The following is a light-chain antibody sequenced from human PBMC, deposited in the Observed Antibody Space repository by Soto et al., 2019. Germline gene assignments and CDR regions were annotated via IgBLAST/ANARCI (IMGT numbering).Light chain of an antibody. CDR1: QSVTTY. CDR3: KQYNNWPRIT. J-gene: IGKJ5*01. Sequence: EVVLTLSPATLSLSPGERANISCRASQSVTTYLAWYQQKPGQAPRLLIFGASTRATGIPARFSGSGSGTEFTLTISSLQSEDFAVYYCKQYNNWPRITFGQGTRLEV. V-gene: IGKV3-15*01. CDR2: GAS.